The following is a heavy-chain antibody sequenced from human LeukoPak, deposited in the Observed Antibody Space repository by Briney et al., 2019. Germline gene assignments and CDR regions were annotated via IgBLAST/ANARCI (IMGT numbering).Heavy chain of an antibody. V-gene: IGHV3-13*01. J-gene: IGHJ4*02. CDR2: IGTAGDT. D-gene: IGHD3-22*01. CDR3: ARGGPTTYYYDSSGYYYFDY. CDR1: GFTFSSYD. Sequence: PGGFLRLSCAASGFTFSSYDMHWVRQATGKGLEWVSAIGTAGDTYYPGSVKGRFTISRENAKNSLYLQMNSLRAGDTAVYYCARGGPTTYYYDSSGYYYFDYWGQGTLVTVSS.